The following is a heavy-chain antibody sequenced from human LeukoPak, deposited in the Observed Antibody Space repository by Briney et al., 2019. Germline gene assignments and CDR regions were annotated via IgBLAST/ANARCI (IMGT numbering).Heavy chain of an antibody. Sequence: SETLSLTCAVYGGSFSGYYWSWIRQPPGKGLEWIGEINHSGSTNYNPSLKSRVTISVDTSKNQFSLKLSSVTAADTAVYYCARAPPPPSYYYDSSGYSRYYYYGMDVWGQGTTVTVSS. D-gene: IGHD3-22*01. V-gene: IGHV4-34*01. CDR2: INHSGST. CDR1: GGSFSGYY. CDR3: ARAPPPPSYYYDSSGYSRYYYYGMDV. J-gene: IGHJ6*02.